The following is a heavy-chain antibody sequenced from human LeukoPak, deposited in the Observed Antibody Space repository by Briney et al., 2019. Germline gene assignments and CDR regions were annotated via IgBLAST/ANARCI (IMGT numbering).Heavy chain of an antibody. V-gene: IGHV4-34*01. CDR3: ARCSYSSGWDFDY. CDR1: GGSFSGYY. Sequence: SETLSLTCALSGGSFSGYYWSWIRQPPGKGLEWIGEINHSGSTNYNPSLKSRVTISVDTSKNQFSLKLSSVTAADTAVYYCARCSYSSGWDFDYWGQGTLVTVSS. J-gene: IGHJ4*02. CDR2: INHSGST. D-gene: IGHD6-19*01.